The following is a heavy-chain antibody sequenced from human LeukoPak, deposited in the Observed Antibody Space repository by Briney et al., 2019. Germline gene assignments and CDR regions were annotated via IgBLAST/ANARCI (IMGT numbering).Heavy chain of an antibody. D-gene: IGHD1/OR15-1a*01. CDR1: GYTFASYP. CDR3: ERDGNNLSSLHS. V-gene: IGHV1-2*06. Sequence: ASVKVSCKASGYTFASYPIHWVRQVPGQGLEWIGRIHPNSGDTYYAQKFQGRVTMTRDTSINTAYMDLSRLTSHNTAVFYCERDGNNLSSLHSWGQGTLVTVSS. J-gene: IGHJ4*02. CDR2: IHPNSGDT.